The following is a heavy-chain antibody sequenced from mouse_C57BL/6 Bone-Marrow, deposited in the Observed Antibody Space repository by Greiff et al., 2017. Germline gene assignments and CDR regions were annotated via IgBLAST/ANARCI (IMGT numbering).Heavy chain of an antibody. CDR3: TGEVYYGSGYDWYFDV. D-gene: IGHD1-1*01. CDR1: GYTFTDYE. Sequence: QVQLQQSGAELVRPGASVTLSCKASGYTFTDYEMHWVKQTPVHGLEWIGAIDPETGGTAYNQKFKGKAILTADKSSSTAYMELRSLTSEDSAVYYCTGEVYYGSGYDWYFDVWGTGTTVTVSS. J-gene: IGHJ1*03. V-gene: IGHV1-15*01. CDR2: IDPETGGT.